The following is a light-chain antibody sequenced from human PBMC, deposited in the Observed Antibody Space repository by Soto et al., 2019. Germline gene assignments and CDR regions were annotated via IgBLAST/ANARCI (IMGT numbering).Light chain of an antibody. CDR1: TGAVTSGHY. CDR3: LLSYSGARPVV. CDR2: DTS. J-gene: IGLJ2*01. Sequence: QAVVTQEPSVTVSPGGTVTLTCGSSTGAVTSGHYPYWFQQKPGQAPRTLIYDTSNKHSWTPARFSGSLLGGKAALTLSGAQPEDEAEYYCLLSYSGARPVVFGGGTQLTVL. V-gene: IGLV7-46*01.